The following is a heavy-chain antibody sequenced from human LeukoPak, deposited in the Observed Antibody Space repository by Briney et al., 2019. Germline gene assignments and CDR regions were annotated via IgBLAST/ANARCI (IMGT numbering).Heavy chain of an antibody. D-gene: IGHD3-9*01. CDR3: ERVIRYFDWLIAFDI. CDR1: SGSFSGYY. CDR2: INHSGST. Sequence: PSETLSLTCAVYSGSFSGYYWSWIRQPPGKGLDWIVEINHSGSTNYNSSLKSRVTISVDTSKHQFSLKLSSVTAADTALFQGERVIRYFDWLIAFDIWGQGTMVTVSS. V-gene: IGHV4-34*01. J-gene: IGHJ3*02.